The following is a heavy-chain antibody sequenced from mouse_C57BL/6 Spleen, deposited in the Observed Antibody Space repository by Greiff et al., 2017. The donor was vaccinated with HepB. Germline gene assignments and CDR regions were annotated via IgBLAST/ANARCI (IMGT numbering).Heavy chain of an antibody. D-gene: IGHD2-10*01. V-gene: IGHV1-80*01. CDR3: ARTPYYGKGYNFDY. Sequence: QVQLKQSGAELVKPGASVKISCKASGYAFSSYWMNWVKQRPGKGLEWIGQIYPGDGDTNYNGKFKGKATLTADKSSSTAYMQLSSLTSEDSAVYFCARTPYYGKGYNFDYWGQGTTLTVSS. J-gene: IGHJ2*01. CDR1: GYAFSSYW. CDR2: IYPGDGDT.